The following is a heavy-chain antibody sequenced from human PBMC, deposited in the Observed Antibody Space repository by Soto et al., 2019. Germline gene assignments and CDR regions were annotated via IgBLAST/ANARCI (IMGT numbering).Heavy chain of an antibody. J-gene: IGHJ4*02. CDR3: ARDYSSSWYPHFGY. V-gene: IGHV3-11*06. CDR2: ISSSSSYT. D-gene: IGHD6-13*01. Sequence: LRLSCAASGFTFSDYYMSWIRQAPGKGLEWVSYISSSSSYTNYADSVKGRFTISRDNAKNPLYPQMNSLRAEDTAVYYCARDYSSSWYPHFGYWGQGTLVTVSS. CDR1: GFTFSDYY.